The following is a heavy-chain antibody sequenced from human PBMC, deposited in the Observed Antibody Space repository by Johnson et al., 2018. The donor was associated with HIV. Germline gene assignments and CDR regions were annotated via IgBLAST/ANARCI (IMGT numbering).Heavy chain of an antibody. CDR1: GFTVSSYY. Sequence: QVQLVESGGDLVKPGGSLRLSCAASGFTVSSYYMSWVRQAPGKGLEWVSYISSSGSPIYYADSVKGRFTISRDNAKNSLYLQMNSLRAEDTALYYCAKGWGVGAFDAVDIWGQGTMVTVSS. D-gene: IGHD1-26*01. CDR2: ISSSGSPI. CDR3: AKGWGVGAFDAVDI. V-gene: IGHV3-11*01. J-gene: IGHJ3*02.